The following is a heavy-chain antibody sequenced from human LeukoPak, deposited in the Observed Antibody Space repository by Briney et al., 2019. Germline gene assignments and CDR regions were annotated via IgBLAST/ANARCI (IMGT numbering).Heavy chain of an antibody. J-gene: IGHJ6*02. Sequence: GGSLRLSCAASGFCFDDYAMHWVRHAPGKGLEWVSLISGDGGSTYYADSVKGRFTISRDNSKNSLLLQLYSLRNEDTAFYYCAKACGYRYGRSKPNYFGMDVWGQGTTVTVSS. CDR3: AKACGYRYGRSKPNYFGMDV. CDR1: GFCFDDYA. CDR2: ISGDGGST. D-gene: IGHD5-18*01. V-gene: IGHV3-43*02.